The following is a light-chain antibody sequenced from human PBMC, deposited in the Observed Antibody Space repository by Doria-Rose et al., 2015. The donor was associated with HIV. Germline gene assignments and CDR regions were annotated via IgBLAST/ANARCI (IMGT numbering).Light chain of an antibody. Sequence: TQSPGTLSLSPGERATLSCRASQSFSSTYLAWYRQKPGQAPSLLIYDGSTRAIGIPDRFSASGSGTDFTLTINRLEPEDFALYYCHQYGTSWTFGQGTKVEI. CDR3: HQYGTSWT. CDR1: QSFSSTY. V-gene: IGKV3-20*01. CDR2: DGS. J-gene: IGKJ1*01.